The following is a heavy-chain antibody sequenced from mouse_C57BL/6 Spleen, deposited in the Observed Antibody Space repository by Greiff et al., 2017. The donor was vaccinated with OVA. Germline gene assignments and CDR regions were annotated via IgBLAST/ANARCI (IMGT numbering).Heavy chain of an antibody. CDR3: AKEKDDDIDY. CDR1: GYTFTDYY. CDR2: INPNNGGT. V-gene: IGHV1-26*01. Sequence: EVQLQQSGPELVKPGASVKISCKASGYTFTDYYMNWVKQSHGKSLEWIGDINPNNGGTSYNQKFKGKATLTVDKSSSTAYMELRSLTSEDSAVYYCAKEKDDDIDYWGQGTTLTVSS. J-gene: IGHJ2*01. D-gene: IGHD2-3*01.